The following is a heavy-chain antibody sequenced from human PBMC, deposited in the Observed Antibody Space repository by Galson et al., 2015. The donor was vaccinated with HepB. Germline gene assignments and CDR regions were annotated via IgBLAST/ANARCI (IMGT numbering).Heavy chain of an antibody. V-gene: IGHV1-8*01. CDR2: INPDSGKT. D-gene: IGHD3-16*01. CDR1: GYGVTTSD. CDR3: VRGTMITFGGVSFDY. Sequence: SVKVSCKVSGYGVTTSDINWVRQATGEGLEWMGRINPDSGKTEYAQRFQGRVTMTRDASTAYMELSSLRSDDTALYYCVRGTMITFGGVSFDYWGQGTLVTVSS. J-gene: IGHJ4*02.